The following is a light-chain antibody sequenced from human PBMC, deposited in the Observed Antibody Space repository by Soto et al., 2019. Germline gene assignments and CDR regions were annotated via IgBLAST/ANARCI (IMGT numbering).Light chain of an antibody. CDR1: QSVSSSY. CDR3: QQFDSSSYT. J-gene: IGKJ2*01. CDR2: SSS. Sequence: EIVVTQSPGALSLSPGDRATLSCRASQSVSSSYLAWYQQQPGQAPRLLIYSSSSRATGIPDRFSGSGSGTDFTLTISRLEPEDFAVYYCQQFDSSSYTFGQGTKLEIK. V-gene: IGKV3-20*01.